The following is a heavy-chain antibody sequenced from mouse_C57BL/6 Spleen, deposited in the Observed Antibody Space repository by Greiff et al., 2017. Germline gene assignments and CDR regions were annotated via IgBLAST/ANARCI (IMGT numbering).Heavy chain of an antibody. CDR3: AKHKGGRCAF. CDR1: GFSLTSYG. CDR2: IWGGGST. J-gene: IGHJ3*01. Sequence: VNVVESGPGLVAPSQSLSITCTVSGFSLTSYGVDWVRQPPGKGLEWLGVIWGGGSTNYHSARMSRLSIRKDNSKGQVFLKMNSLQTDDTAMYYCAKHKGGRCAFWGQGTLVTVSA. V-gene: IGHV2-9*01.